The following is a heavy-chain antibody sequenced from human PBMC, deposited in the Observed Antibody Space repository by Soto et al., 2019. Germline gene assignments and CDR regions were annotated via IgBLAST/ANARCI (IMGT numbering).Heavy chain of an antibody. Sequence: SDTLSLTCAVYGGSFSGYYWSWIRQPPGKGLEWIGEINHRGSTNYNPSLKSRVTISVDTSKNQFSLKLSSVTAADTAVYYCAGPPFDSRGYYSYLDQNAFDIWGQGTMVT. D-gene: IGHD3-22*01. J-gene: IGHJ3*02. CDR2: INHRGST. CDR1: GGSFSGYY. V-gene: IGHV4-34*01. CDR3: AGPPFDSRGYYSYLDQNAFDI.